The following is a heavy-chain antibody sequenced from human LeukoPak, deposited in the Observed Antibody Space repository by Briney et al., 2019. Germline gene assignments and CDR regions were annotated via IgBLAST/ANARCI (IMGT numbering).Heavy chain of an antibody. CDR2: ISNSDTTT. D-gene: IGHD4-23*01. CDR3: ARAPYVYGCNSMYFYYMDV. Sequence: PGGSLRLSCAASGFTFSSFEMNWVRQAPGKGLEWLSYISNSDTTTYYADSVKGRFAVSRDNAKNSLYLQMNSLRAEDTAVYYCARAPYVYGCNSMYFYYMDVWGKGTTVTVSS. J-gene: IGHJ6*03. CDR1: GFTFSSFE. V-gene: IGHV3-48*03.